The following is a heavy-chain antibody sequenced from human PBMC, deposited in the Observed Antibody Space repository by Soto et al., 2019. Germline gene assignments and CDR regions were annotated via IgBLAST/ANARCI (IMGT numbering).Heavy chain of an antibody. J-gene: IGHJ2*01. Sequence: QVQLQQWGAGLLKPSETLSLTCAVYCGSFSGFYWSWIRQPPGKGLEWIGEINHSGSTNYNPSLKSRVTISADTSKNQFSLQLSSVTAADTAVYYCVSKLGSCTGGSCNWYFDLWGRGTLVTVSS. D-gene: IGHD2-15*01. CDR3: VSKLGSCTGGSCNWYFDL. CDR2: INHSGST. V-gene: IGHV4-34*01. CDR1: CGSFSGFY.